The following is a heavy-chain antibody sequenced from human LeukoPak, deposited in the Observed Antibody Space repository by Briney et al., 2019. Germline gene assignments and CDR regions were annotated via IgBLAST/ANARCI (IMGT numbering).Heavy chain of an antibody. CDR2: IHYSGGST. D-gene: IGHD5-24*01. J-gene: IGHJ4*02. Sequence: PGGSLRLSCAASGFTFSNYALSWARQAPGKGLEWVSAIHYSGGSTYYADSVKGRFTISRDNSKNTLYLQMNSLRAEDTAVYYCAKVIREVDMSYDYWGQGALVTVSS. CDR3: AKVIREVDMSYDY. V-gene: IGHV3-23*01. CDR1: GFTFSNYA.